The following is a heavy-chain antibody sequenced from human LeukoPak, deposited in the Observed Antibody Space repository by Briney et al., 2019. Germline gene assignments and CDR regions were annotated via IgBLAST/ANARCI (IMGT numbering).Heavy chain of an antibody. V-gene: IGHV3-7*01. Sequence: GGSLRLSCAASGFTFSSYWMSWVRQAPGKGLEWVANIKQDGSEKYYVDSVKSRFTISRDNAKNSLFLQLNSLRAEDTAVYYCARDPYSGTYSDYYYYYMDVWGKGTTVTVSS. CDR1: GFTFSSYW. CDR3: ARDPYSGTYSDYYYYYMDV. D-gene: IGHD1-26*01. J-gene: IGHJ6*03. CDR2: IKQDGSEK.